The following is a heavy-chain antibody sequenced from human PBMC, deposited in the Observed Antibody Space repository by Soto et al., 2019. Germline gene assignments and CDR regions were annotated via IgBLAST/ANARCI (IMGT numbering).Heavy chain of an antibody. J-gene: IGHJ6*02. CDR3: ARGLYCSTRIYGMDV. V-gene: IGHV1-2*04. Sequence: GPSVKVSCKASGYTFTGYYMHWVRQAPGQGLEWMGWINPNSGGTNYAQKFQGWVTMTRDTSISTAYMELSRLRSDDTAVYYCARGLYCSTRIYGMDVWGQGTTVTVSS. CDR2: INPNSGGT. CDR1: GYTFTGYY. D-gene: IGHD6-13*01.